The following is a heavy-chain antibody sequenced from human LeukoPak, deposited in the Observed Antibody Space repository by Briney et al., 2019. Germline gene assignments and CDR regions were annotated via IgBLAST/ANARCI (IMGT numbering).Heavy chain of an antibody. CDR1: GYTFTSYY. CDR3: ARAGGMVRGVIITSPYYYYYMDV. CDR2: INPSGGST. D-gene: IGHD3-10*01. J-gene: IGHJ6*03. Sequence: ASVKVSCKASGYTFTSYYMHWVRQAPGQGLEWMGIINPSGGSTSYAQKFQGRVTMTRDMSTSTVYMELSSLRSEDTAVYYCARAGGMVRGVIITSPYYYYYMDVWGKGTTVTVSS. V-gene: IGHV1-46*01.